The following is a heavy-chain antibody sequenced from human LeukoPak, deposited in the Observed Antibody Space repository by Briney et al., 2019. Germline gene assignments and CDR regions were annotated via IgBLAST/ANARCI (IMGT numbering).Heavy chain of an antibody. CDR2: MTPNSGNT. Sequence: GASVKVSCKASGYTFTSYDINWVRQATGQGLEWLGWMTPNSGNTGYAQKFQGRVTITRNTSISTAYMELSSLRSEDTAVYYCARQSVVGTGVKWFDPWGQGTLVTVSS. D-gene: IGHD6-19*01. CDR3: ARQSVVGTGVKWFDP. J-gene: IGHJ5*02. V-gene: IGHV1-8*03. CDR1: GYTFTSYD.